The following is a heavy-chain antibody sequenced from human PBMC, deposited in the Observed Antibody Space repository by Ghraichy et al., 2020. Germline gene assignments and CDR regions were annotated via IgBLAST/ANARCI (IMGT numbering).Heavy chain of an antibody. J-gene: IGHJ4*02. CDR2: ITGSGATT. CDR3: AKDGGYSSGSYYFDL. D-gene: IGHD6-19*01. CDR1: GFTFGNNA. V-gene: IGHV3-23*01. Sequence: GGSLRLSCAPSGFTFGNNAMNGVRQATGKGLDWVSGITGSGATTNYADSVRGRFTISRDNSKNTLFLQMDSLRDEDTAIYFCAKDGGYSSGSYYFDLWGQGSLVTV.